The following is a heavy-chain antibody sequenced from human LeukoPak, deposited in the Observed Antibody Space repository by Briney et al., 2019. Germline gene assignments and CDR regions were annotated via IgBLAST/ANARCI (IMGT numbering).Heavy chain of an antibody. Sequence: PGGSLRLSCAASGFTFSSYWMHWVRQVPGKGLVWVARINPGGSSITYADSVKGRFTISRDNAKNTVHLQMDSLRAEDTGVYYCARSNQADDYWGQGTLVTVSS. CDR3: ARSNQADDY. V-gene: IGHV3-74*01. J-gene: IGHJ4*02. D-gene: IGHD1-14*01. CDR2: INPGGSSI. CDR1: GFTFSSYW.